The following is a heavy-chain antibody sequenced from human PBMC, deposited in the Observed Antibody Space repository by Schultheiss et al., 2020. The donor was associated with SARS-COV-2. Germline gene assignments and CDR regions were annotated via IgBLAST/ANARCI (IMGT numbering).Heavy chain of an antibody. CDR2: IYYSGST. J-gene: IGHJ3*02. CDR1: GGSISSTSYY. V-gene: IGHV4-39*01. D-gene: IGHD3-22*01. Sequence: SETLSLTCAVYGGSISSTSYYWSWIRQPPGKGLEWIGSIYYSGSTYYNPSLKSRVTISVDTSKNQFSLKLSSVTAADTAVYYCARRGYYDSLGFYHDAFDIWGQGTMVTVSS. CDR3: ARRGYYDSLGFYHDAFDI.